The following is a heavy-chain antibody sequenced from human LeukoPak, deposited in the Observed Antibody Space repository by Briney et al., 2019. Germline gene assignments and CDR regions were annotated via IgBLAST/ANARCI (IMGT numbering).Heavy chain of an antibody. CDR1: GFTFSSYG. V-gene: IGHV3-30*03. J-gene: IGHJ4*02. Sequence: GRSLRLSCAASGFTFSSYGMHWVRQAPGKGLEWVAVISYDGSNKYYADSVKGRFTISRDNSKNTLYLQMNSLRAEDTAVYYCARAATQVFDYWGQGTLVTVSS. CDR3: ARAATQVFDY. CDR2: ISYDGSNK.